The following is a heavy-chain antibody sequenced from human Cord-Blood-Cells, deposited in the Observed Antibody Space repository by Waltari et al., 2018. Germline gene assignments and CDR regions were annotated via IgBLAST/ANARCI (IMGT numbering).Heavy chain of an antibody. CDR1: GYTFTGYY. CDR3: AGDNGGVSSPSYYFDY. D-gene: IGHD6-6*01. CDR2: INPNSGGT. V-gene: IGHV1-2*04. Sequence: QVQLVQSGAEVKKPGASVKVSCKASGYTFTGYYMHWVRQAPGQGLEWSGWINPNSGGTNYAQKFQGWVTMTRDTSISTAYMELSRLRSDDTAVYYCAGDNGGVSSPSYYFDYWGQGTLVTVSS. J-gene: IGHJ4*02.